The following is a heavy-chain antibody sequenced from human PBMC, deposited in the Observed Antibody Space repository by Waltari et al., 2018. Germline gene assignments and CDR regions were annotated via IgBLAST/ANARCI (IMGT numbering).Heavy chain of an antibody. J-gene: IGHJ4*02. CDR1: DYIFTNYW. Sequence: EVQFVQSGAEVKKPGESLTISCSGPDYIFTNYWITWVRQLPGSGPELIAHIDPSESDTRYSPSLQGHVIVSADKCTSTVYLQWSSLKASDTAMYYCARRLMVSGNLVLDFFDSWGQGTLVTVSP. CDR3: ARRLMVSGNLVLDFFDS. CDR2: IDPSESDT. V-gene: IGHV5-51*01. D-gene: IGHD2-8*01.